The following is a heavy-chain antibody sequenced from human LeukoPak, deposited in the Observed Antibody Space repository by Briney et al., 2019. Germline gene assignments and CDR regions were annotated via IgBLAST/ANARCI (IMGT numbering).Heavy chain of an antibody. CDR3: ARGKLTDYDIVTGVFDY. CDR1: GFTFSSYS. V-gene: IGHV3-48*04. J-gene: IGHJ4*02. D-gene: IGHD3-9*01. CDR2: ISSSSSTI. Sequence: GGSLRLSCAASGFTFSSYSMNWVRQARGKGLEWVSYISSSSSTIYYADSVKGRFTIPRDNAKNSLYLQMNNLRAEDTAVYYCARGKLTDYDIVTGVFDYWGQGTLVTVSS.